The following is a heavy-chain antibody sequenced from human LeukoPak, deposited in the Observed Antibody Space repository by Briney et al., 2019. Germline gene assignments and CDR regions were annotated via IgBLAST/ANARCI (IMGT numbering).Heavy chain of an antibody. CDR2: INHSGST. CDR3: ARGRDGFLY. V-gene: IGHV4-39*07. D-gene: IGHD2/OR15-2a*01. CDR1: GGSISSGDYY. J-gene: IGHJ4*02. Sequence: SETLSLTCTVSGGSISSGDYYWSLIRQPPGKGLEWIGEINHSGSTNYNPSLKSRVTISVDTSKNQFSLKLSSVTAADTAVYYCARGRDGFLYWGQGTLVTVSS.